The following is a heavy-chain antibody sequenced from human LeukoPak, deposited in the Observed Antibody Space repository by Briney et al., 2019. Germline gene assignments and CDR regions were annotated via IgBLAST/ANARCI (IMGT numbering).Heavy chain of an antibody. J-gene: IGHJ4*02. CDR3: AKRGESGVYYFDF. Sequence: GGSLRLSCAASGFTFSSYNMHWVRQAPGKGLEWVAVFSYDGSTKYYADSVKGRFTISRDNSKNTLHLQMNSLRAEDTAVYYCAKRGESGVYYFDFWGQGTLVTVSS. CDR1: GFTFSSYN. CDR2: FSYDGSTK. D-gene: IGHD3-10*01. V-gene: IGHV3-30*18.